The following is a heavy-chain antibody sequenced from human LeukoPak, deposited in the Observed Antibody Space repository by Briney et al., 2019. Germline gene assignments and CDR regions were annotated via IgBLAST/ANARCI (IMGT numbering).Heavy chain of an antibody. J-gene: IGHJ3*02. CDR2: INPNSGGT. V-gene: IGHV1-2*04. D-gene: IGHD3-10*01. CDR1: GYTFTCYY. CDR3: AREEWDVCFGEQKVAFDI. Sequence: GASVKVSCKASGYTFTCYYMHWVRQAPGQGLEWVGWINPNSGGTNYAQKFQGWVTMTMDTSTRTASMELSRLRSADPAVYYCAREEWDVCFGEQKVAFDIWGQGTMVTVSS.